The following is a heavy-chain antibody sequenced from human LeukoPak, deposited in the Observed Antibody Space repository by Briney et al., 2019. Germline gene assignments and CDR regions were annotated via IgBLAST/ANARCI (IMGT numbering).Heavy chain of an antibody. CDR2: IYTSGST. D-gene: IGHD6-19*01. V-gene: IGHV4-4*07. CDR3: ARGASGWYGYYFDY. Sequence: SETLSLTCTVSGSSISTYYWTWIRQPAGKGLEWIERIYTSGSTNYNPSLKSRVTMSVDTSKNQFSLKLSSVTAADTAVYYCARGASGWYGYYFDYWGQGTLVTVSS. CDR1: GSSISTYY. J-gene: IGHJ4*02.